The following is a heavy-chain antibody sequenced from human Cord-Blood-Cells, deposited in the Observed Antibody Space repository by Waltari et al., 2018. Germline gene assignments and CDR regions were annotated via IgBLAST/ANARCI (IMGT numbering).Heavy chain of an antibody. D-gene: IGHD6-6*01. V-gene: IGHV1-69*09. CDR3: ARGLKSSSSYFDY. CDR2: IIPILGIA. Sequence: QVQLVQSGAEVKKPGSSVKVSCKASGGTVSSYAISWVRKAPGQGLEWMGRIIPILGIANYAQKFQGRVTITADKSTSTAYMELSSLRSEDTAVYYCARGLKSSSSYFDYWGQGTLVTVSS. CDR1: GGTVSSYA. J-gene: IGHJ4*02.